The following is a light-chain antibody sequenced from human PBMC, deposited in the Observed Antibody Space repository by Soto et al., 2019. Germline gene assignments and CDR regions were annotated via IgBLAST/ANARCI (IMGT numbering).Light chain of an antibody. CDR1: STDVGGYNF. J-gene: IGLJ1*01. Sequence: QSALTQPRSVSGSPGQSVTISCTGTSTDVGGYNFVSWYQQHPARAPKLIIYDVTKRPSGVPDRFSGSKSGNTASLTISGLLAEDEADYYCCSSAGSYTFVFGTGTKLTVL. CDR3: CSSAGSYTFV. V-gene: IGLV2-11*01. CDR2: DVT.